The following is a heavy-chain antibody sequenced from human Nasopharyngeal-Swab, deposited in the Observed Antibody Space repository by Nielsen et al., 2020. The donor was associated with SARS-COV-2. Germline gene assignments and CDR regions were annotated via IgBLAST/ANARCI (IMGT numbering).Heavy chain of an antibody. J-gene: IGHJ4*02. Sequence: VRQAPGKGLEWVSVIYSGGSTYYADSVKGRFTISRHNSKNTLYLQMNSLRAEDTAVYYCARDPGFFMAPAFHDSSGYYDYWGQGTLVTVSS. D-gene: IGHD3-22*01. CDR3: ARDPGFFMAPAFHDSSGYYDY. V-gene: IGHV3-53*04. CDR2: IYSGGST.